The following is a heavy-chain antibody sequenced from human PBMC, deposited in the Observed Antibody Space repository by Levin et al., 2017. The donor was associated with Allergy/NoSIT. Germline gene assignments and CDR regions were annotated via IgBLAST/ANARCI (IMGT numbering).Heavy chain of an antibody. V-gene: IGHV4-34*01. CDR1: GGSFSGYY. CDR2: INHSGST. Sequence: SETLSLTCAVYGGSFSGYYWSWIRQPPGKGLEWIGEINHSGSTNYNPSLKSRVTISVDTSKNQFSLKLSSVTAADTAVYYCARERGGGVYSDGRSYFDYWGQGTLVTVSS. J-gene: IGHJ4*02. CDR3: ARERGGGVYSDGRSYFDY. D-gene: IGHD5-18*01.